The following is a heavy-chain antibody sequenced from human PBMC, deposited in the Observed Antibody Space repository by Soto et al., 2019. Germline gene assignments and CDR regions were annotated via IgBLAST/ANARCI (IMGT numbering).Heavy chain of an antibody. Sequence: GGSLRLSCAASGFTFSSYAMSWVRQAPGEGLEWVSGISGSGLTTGYADSVRGRFTISRENPKNTLYLQMNSLRAEDTAVYYCVKDPPRIAFWGQGILVTVSS. CDR2: ISGSGLTT. J-gene: IGHJ4*02. V-gene: IGHV3-23*01. CDR1: GFTFSSYA. CDR3: VKDPPRIAF.